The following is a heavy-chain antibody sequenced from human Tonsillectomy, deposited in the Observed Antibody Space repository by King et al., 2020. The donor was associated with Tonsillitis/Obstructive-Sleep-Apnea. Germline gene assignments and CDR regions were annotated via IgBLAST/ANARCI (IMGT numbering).Heavy chain of an antibody. Sequence: VQLVESGGGLVQPGGSLRLSCAASGFTFKGYWMSWVRQAPGKGLEWVANIKYDGREKDYVDSVRGRFTISRDNAKNSLYLQMNSLRAEDTAVYYCARDHVHDYWGQGTLVTVSS. J-gene: IGHJ4*02. CDR1: GFTFKGYW. CDR2: IKYDGREK. CDR3: ARDHVHDY. V-gene: IGHV3-7*04.